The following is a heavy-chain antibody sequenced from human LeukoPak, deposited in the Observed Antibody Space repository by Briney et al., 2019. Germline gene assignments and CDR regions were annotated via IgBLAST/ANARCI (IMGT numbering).Heavy chain of an antibody. J-gene: IGHJ5*02. CDR3: ARALTYYYGSGSSNNWFDP. CDR1: GFTFSSYA. D-gene: IGHD3-10*01. CDR2: ISYDGSNK. Sequence: GGSLRLSCAASGFTFSSYAMHWVRQAPGKGLEWVAVISYDGSNKYYADSVKGRFTISRDNAKNSLYLQMNSLRAEDTAVYYCARALTYYYGSGSSNNWFDPWGQGTLVTVSS. V-gene: IGHV3-30*07.